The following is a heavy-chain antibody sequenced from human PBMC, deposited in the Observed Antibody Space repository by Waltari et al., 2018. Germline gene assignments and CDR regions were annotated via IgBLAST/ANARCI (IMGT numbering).Heavy chain of an antibody. CDR1: GFTFSSYS. CDR2: ISSSSSYI. D-gene: IGHD2-15*01. CDR3: AVVAATLGGYYYYMDV. J-gene: IGHJ6*03. V-gene: IGHV3-21*01. Sequence: EVQLVESGGGLVKPGGSLRLSCAASGFTFSSYSMNWVRQAPGKGLEWVSSISSSSSYIYYADSVKGRFTISRDNAKNSLYLQMNSLRAEDTAVYYCAVVAATLGGYYYYMDVWGKGTTVTVSS.